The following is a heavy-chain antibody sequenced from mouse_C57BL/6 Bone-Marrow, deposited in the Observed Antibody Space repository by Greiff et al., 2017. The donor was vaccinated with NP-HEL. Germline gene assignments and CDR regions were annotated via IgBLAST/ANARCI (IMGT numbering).Heavy chain of an antibody. Sequence: EVQGVESGGGLVQPGGSLSLSCAASGFTFTDYYMSWVRQPPGKALEWLGFIRNKANGYTTEYSASVKGRFTIYRDNSQSILYLQMNALRAEDSATSYCARSIYYDAAYDPFSAMDYWGQGTSVTVSS. V-gene: IGHV7-3*01. J-gene: IGHJ4*01. D-gene: IGHD2-4*01. CDR2: IRNKANGYTT. CDR1: GFTFTDYY. CDR3: ARSIYYDAAYDPFSAMDY.